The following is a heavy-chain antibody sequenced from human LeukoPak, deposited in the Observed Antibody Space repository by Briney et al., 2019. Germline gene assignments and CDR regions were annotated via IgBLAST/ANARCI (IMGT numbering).Heavy chain of an antibody. CDR3: ARDPLGSSSTR. Sequence: GGSLRLSCAASGFTFSSYAMSWVRQAPGKGLEWVSAISGSGGSTYYADSVKGRFTISRDNSKNSLYLQMNSLRAEDTAVYYCARDPLGSSSTRWGQGTLVTVSS. CDR2: ISGSGGST. V-gene: IGHV3-23*01. D-gene: IGHD2-2*01. J-gene: IGHJ4*02. CDR1: GFTFSSYA.